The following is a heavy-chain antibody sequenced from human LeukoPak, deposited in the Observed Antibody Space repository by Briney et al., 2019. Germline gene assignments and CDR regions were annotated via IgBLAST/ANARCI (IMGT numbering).Heavy chain of an antibody. CDR3: AKVRSGNNYYFDY. J-gene: IGHJ4*02. CDR2: MSASGSHT. V-gene: IGHV3-23*01. CDR1: GFTFSSNA. Sequence: GGSLRLSCAASGFTFSSNAMSWVRQAPGKGLEWVSGMSASGSHTHSADFVKGRFTISRDNFKNTLYLQMNGLRVEDTAVYYCAKVRSGNNYYFDYWGQGTLVTVSS. D-gene: IGHD1/OR15-1a*01.